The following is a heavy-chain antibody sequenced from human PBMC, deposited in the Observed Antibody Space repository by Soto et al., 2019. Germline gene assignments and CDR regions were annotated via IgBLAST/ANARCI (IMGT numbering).Heavy chain of an antibody. CDR3: AKDLRLLWLGEFEY. CDR1: GFNFSIYA. J-gene: IGHJ4*02. D-gene: IGHD3-10*01. CDR2: ISGSGGST. Sequence: GGSLRLSCSASGFNFSIYAMSLGRQPQGKGLEWVSAISGSGGSTYYADAVTGRFTISRDNSKNTLYLQMNSLRAEDTAVYYCAKDLRLLWLGEFEYWGQGTLVTVSS. V-gene: IGHV3-23*01.